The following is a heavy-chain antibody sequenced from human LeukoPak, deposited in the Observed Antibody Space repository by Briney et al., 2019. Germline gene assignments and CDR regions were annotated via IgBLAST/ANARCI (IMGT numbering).Heavy chain of an antibody. V-gene: IGHV3-48*03. J-gene: IGHJ4*02. Sequence: GGSLRLSCAASGFTLSGYGMNWVRQAAGKGLEWVSYISRSPTPICYAHSMNVPFTISSHNSKNTVFLQINTLRADDTAVYYCAKDGRRIFGRDYDSPCYGGQGTLVTVS. CDR2: ISRSPTPI. D-gene: IGHD2-21*02. CDR1: GFTLSGYG. CDR3: AKDGRRIFGRDYDSPCY.